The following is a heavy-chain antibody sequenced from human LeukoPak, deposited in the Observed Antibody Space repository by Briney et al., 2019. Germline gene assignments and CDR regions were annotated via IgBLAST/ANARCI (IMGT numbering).Heavy chain of an antibody. V-gene: IGHV5-51*01. CDR1: GYSFTSYW. CDR2: IYPGDSDT. D-gene: IGHD5-24*01. Sequence: GESLKISCKGSGYSFTSYWIGWVRQMPGKGLERMGIIYPGDSDTRYSPSFQGQVTISADKSISTAYLQWSSLKASDTAMYYCARHQEGEMATIQPLDYWGQGTLVTVSS. J-gene: IGHJ4*02. CDR3: ARHQEGEMATIQPLDY.